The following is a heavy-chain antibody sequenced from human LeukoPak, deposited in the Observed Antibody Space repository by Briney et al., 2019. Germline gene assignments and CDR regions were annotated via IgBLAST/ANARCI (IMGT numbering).Heavy chain of an antibody. Sequence: GRSLRLSCAASGFTFSSNGMHWVRQAPGKGLEWVAVISYDGTNKYYADSVKGRFTISRDNSKNMLHLQMNSLRGEDTAVYYCAKEEEGHEYYFDDWGQGTLVTVSS. CDR1: GFTFSSNG. J-gene: IGHJ4*02. V-gene: IGHV3-30*18. CDR2: ISYDGTNK. CDR3: AKEEEGHEYYFDD.